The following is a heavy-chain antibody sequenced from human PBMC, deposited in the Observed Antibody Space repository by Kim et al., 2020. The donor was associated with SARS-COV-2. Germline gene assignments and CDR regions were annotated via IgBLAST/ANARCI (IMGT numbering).Heavy chain of an antibody. CDR3: AKDLEAAVAGTFHY. D-gene: IGHD6-19*01. V-gene: IGHV3-23*01. J-gene: IGHJ4*02. Sequence: ADSVKGRFTISRDNSKNTLYLQMNSLRAEDTAVYYCAKDLEAAVAGTFHYWGQGTLVTVSS.